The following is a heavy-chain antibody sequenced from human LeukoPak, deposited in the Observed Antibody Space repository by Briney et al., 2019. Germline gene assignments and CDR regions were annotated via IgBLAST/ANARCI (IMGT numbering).Heavy chain of an antibody. CDR3: ARGLSGVTGYTYGRGIDY. V-gene: IGHV3-7*01. CDR2: IKKDGSEK. CDR1: GFTFSSYC. D-gene: IGHD5-18*01. J-gene: IGHJ4*02. Sequence: GGSLRLSCTASGFTFSSYCMSWVRQAPGKGLEWVANIKKDGSEKYYVDSVKGGFTISRDNAKTSLYLQMNSLRAEDTALYYCARGLSGVTGYTYGRGIDYWGQGTLVTVSS.